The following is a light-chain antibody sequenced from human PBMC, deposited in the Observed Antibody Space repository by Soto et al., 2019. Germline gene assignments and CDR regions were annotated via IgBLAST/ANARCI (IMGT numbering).Light chain of an antibody. V-gene: IGKV1-16*01. CDR2: GAS. Sequence: DIQVTQSPSSVSASVGDRVTITCRASQDISHYLAWYQQKPGKAPKLLIYGASSLQSGVPSRFSGSGSGTDFTLTIRSLQPDDFATYYCQQYISYPWTFGQGTKVDIK. CDR1: QDISHY. J-gene: IGKJ1*01. CDR3: QQYISYPWT.